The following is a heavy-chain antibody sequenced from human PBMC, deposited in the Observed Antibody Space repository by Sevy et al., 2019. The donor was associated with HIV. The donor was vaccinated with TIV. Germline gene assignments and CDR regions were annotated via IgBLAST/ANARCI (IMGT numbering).Heavy chain of an antibody. J-gene: IGHJ2*01. Sequence: GGSLRLSCAASGFTFSNYAMHWVRQAPGKGLEWVAVISYDGSNKYYADSVKGRFTISRDNSKNKLYLQMNSLRAEDTAVHYCARDRGTYCGGDCFYWYFDLWGRGTLVTVSS. CDR2: ISYDGSNK. D-gene: IGHD2-21*02. CDR1: GFTFSNYA. V-gene: IGHV3-30-3*01. CDR3: ARDRGTYCGGDCFYWYFDL.